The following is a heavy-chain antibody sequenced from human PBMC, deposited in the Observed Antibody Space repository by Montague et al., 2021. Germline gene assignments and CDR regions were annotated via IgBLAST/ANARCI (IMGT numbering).Heavy chain of an antibody. D-gene: IGHD3-10*01. J-gene: IGHJ3*02. CDR3: TRKGWCGDYGFDI. CDR1: GVSISSSNYQ. V-gene: IGHV4-39*01. CDR2: IYYSGTT. Sequence: SETLSLTCTVSGVSISSSNYQWGWIRQPPGKGPEWIGSIYYSGTTYYNPSLRSRVTISVDTSENQFSLKLNSVTAADTAFYYCTRKGWCGDYGFDIWGQGTMVTVSS.